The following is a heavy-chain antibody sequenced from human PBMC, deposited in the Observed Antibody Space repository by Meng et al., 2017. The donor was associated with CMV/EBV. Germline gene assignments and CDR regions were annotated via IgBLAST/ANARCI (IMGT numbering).Heavy chain of an antibody. D-gene: IGHD6-13*01. CDR1: GGSISSYY. J-gene: IGHJ4*02. CDR3: ARGYSSSFYDY. Sequence: SETLSLTCTVSGGSISSYYWSWIRQPPGKGLEWIGEINHSGSTNYNPSLKSRVTISVDTSKNQFSLKLSSVTAADTAVYYCARGYSSSFYDYWGQGTLVTVSS. V-gene: IGHV4-34*01. CDR2: INHSGST.